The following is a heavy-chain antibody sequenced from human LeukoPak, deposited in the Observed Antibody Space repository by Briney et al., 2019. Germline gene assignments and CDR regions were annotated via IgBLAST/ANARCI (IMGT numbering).Heavy chain of an antibody. J-gene: IGHJ4*02. V-gene: IGHV3-23*01. CDR3: ARNRIPTVKEVADFDY. CDR2: ISGSGGST. D-gene: IGHD2-21*01. CDR1: GFTFSSYA. Sequence: PGGSLRLSCAASGFTFSSYAMSWVRQAPGKGLEWVSAISGSGGSTYYADSVKGRFTISRDNAKNSLYLQMSSLRAEDTAVYYCARNRIPTVKEVADFDYWGQGTLVTVSS.